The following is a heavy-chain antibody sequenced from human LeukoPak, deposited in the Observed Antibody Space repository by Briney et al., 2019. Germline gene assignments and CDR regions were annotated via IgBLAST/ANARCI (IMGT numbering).Heavy chain of an antibody. Sequence: PSETLSLTCAVYGGSFSGYYWSWIRQPPGKGLEWIGEINHSGSTNYNPSLKSRVTISVDTSKNQFSLQLSSVTAADTAVYYCAAARRGCSGGSCYSDYYYYMDVWGKGTTVTVSS. CDR2: INHSGST. D-gene: IGHD2-15*01. J-gene: IGHJ6*03. V-gene: IGHV4-34*01. CDR1: GGSFSGYY. CDR3: AAARRGCSGGSCYSDYYYYMDV.